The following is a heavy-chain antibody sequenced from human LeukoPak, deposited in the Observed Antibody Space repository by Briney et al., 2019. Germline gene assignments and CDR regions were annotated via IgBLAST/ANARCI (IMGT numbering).Heavy chain of an antibody. Sequence: SETLSLTCTVSGGSISSHYWSWIRQPPGKGLEWIGYIYYSGSTNYNPSLKSRVTISVDTSKNQLFLKLNSVTAADTAVYYCARLVWLGESPGSWFDSWGQGTLVTVSS. CDR2: IYYSGST. CDR1: GGSISSHY. V-gene: IGHV4-59*11. CDR3: ARLVWLGESPGSWFDS. J-gene: IGHJ5*01. D-gene: IGHD3-10*01.